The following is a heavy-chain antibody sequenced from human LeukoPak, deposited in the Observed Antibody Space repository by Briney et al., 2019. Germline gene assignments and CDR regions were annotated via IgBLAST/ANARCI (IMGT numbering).Heavy chain of an antibody. V-gene: IGHV3-7*04. Sequence: GGSLRLSCAASGFTFNSFSMSWVRQAPGKGLEWVANIKQDGSEEYYVDSVKGRFTISRDNAKNSLYLQMNSLRAEDTAVYYCARDSILRYYFDYWGQGTLVTVSS. CDR2: IKQDGSEE. J-gene: IGHJ4*02. D-gene: IGHD3-16*02. CDR1: GFTFNSFS. CDR3: ARDSILRYYFDY.